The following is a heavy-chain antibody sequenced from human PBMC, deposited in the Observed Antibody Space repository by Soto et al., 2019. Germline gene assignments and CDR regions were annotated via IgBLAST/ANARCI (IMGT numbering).Heavy chain of an antibody. D-gene: IGHD3-22*01. V-gene: IGHV4-34*01. CDR3: STRAYDTNGYYRFDP. J-gene: IGHJ5*01. Sequence: QVQLQQRGAGLLKPSETLSLTCAVYGGSFSGHSWTWIRQSPGKGLEWIGDINHSGRVNYSPSLKSRVIISLDTSKNQFSLTLSAVTAADTAMYYCSTRAYDTNGYYRFDPWGQGTLVTVSS. CDR2: INHSGRV. CDR1: GGSFSGHS.